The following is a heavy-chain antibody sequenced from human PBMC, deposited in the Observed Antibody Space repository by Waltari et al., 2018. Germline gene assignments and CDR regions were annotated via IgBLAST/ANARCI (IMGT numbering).Heavy chain of an antibody. Sequence: EVQLVESGGGLIQPGGSLRLSCAASGFTVSSHYMSWVRQAPGKGLEWVSAIGTAGDTYYPGSVKGRFTISRENAKNSLYLQMNSLRAGDTAVYYCARGLSPTMGAFDIWGQGTMVTVSS. CDR3: ARGLSPTMGAFDI. V-gene: IGHV3-13*01. D-gene: IGHD2-2*01. CDR2: IGTAGDT. J-gene: IGHJ3*02. CDR1: GFTVSSHY.